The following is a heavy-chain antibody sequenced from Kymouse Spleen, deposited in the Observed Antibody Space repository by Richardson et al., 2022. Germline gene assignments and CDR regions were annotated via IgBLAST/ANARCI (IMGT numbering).Heavy chain of an antibody. J-gene: IGHJ2*01. Sequence: QVQLQESGPGLVKPSETLSLTCTVSGGSISSYYWSWIRQPPGKGLEWIGYIYYSGSTNYNPSLKSRVTISVDTSKNQFSLKLSSVTAADTAVYYCARYCSSTPWYFDLWGRGTLVTVSS. CDR1: GGSISSYY. D-gene: IGHD2-2*02. CDR2: IYYSGST. CDR3: ARYCSSTPWYFDL. V-gene: IGHV4-59*01.